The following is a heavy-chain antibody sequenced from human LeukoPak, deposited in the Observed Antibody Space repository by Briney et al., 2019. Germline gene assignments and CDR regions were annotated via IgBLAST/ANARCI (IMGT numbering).Heavy chain of an antibody. D-gene: IGHD6-13*01. J-gene: IGHJ4*02. CDR3: ATGASGSWDF. Sequence: GGSLRLSCAASGFTFSSSWMSWVRQPPGKGLEWVANISPDGSTKYHMDSVKGRFTISRDNAKDSLYLEMSRLRDDDTAMYYCATGASGSWDFGGQGTLVTVSS. CDR2: ISPDGSTK. CDR1: GFTFSSSW. V-gene: IGHV3-7*03.